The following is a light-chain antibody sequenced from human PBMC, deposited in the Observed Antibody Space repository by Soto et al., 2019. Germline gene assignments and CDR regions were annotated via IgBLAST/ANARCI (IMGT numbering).Light chain of an antibody. CDR2: DAS. Sequence: AIRMTQSPSSLSASTGDRVTITCRASQGISSYLAWYQQHPGTAPKRLIYDASNLQSGVPSRFSGSGSGTEFTLTISSLQPEDFATYYCQQVNNYPLTFGGGTKVEIK. CDR1: QGISSY. V-gene: IGKV1-8*01. CDR3: QQVNNYPLT. J-gene: IGKJ4*01.